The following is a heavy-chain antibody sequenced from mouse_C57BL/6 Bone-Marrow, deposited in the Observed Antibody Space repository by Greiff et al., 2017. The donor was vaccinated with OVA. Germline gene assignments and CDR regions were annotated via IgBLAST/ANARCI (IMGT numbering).Heavy chain of an antibody. CDR1: GYTFTSYW. CDR2: IHPSDSDT. Sequence: VQLQQSGAELVKPGASVKVSCTASGYTFTSYWMHWVKQRPGQGLEWIGRIHPSDSDTNYNQKFKGKATLTVDKSSSTAYMQLSRLTSEDSAVYDCDLRDRERYFDVWGTGTTVTVSS. V-gene: IGHV1-74*01. J-gene: IGHJ1*03. D-gene: IGHD2-12*01. CDR3: DLRDRERYFDV.